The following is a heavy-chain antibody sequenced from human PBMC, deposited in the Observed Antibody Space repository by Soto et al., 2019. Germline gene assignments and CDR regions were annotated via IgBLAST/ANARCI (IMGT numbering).Heavy chain of an antibody. Sequence: QVQLVESGGGVVQPGRSLRLSCAASGFTFSSYAMHWVRQAPGKGLEWVAVISYDGSNKYYADSVKGRFTISRDNSKNTLYLQMNSLRAEDTAVYYCARGLGNYYDSSGYFGYWGQGTLVTVSS. J-gene: IGHJ4*02. CDR3: ARGLGNYYDSSGYFGY. D-gene: IGHD3-22*01. CDR1: GFTFSSYA. V-gene: IGHV3-30-3*01. CDR2: ISYDGSNK.